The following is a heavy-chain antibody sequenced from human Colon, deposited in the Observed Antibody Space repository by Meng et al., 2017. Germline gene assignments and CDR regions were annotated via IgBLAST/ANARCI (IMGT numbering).Heavy chain of an antibody. Sequence: SETLSPTCTVSGGSISSSSYYWGWIRQPPGKGREWIGSIYYSGSTYYNPSLESRVTISVDTTKNQFSQKRSSVTAADTAGYYCAREGPSRYSGSYEWGQGTLVTVSS. D-gene: IGHD1-26*01. V-gene: IGHV4-39*07. J-gene: IGHJ4*02. CDR1: GGSISSSSYY. CDR2: IYYSGST. CDR3: AREGPSRYSGSYE.